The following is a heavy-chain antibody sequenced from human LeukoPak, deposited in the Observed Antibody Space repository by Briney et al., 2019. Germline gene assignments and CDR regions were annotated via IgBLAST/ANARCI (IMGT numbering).Heavy chain of an antibody. D-gene: IGHD3-10*01. CDR2: ISNSGDAT. V-gene: IGHV3-23*01. CDR1: GFIFSNYA. CDR3: AKDRDSGSYSMVGNFDY. J-gene: IGHJ4*02. Sequence: GGSLRLSCAGSGFIFSNYAMSWVRQAPGQGLEWVSTISNSGDATFYADAVKGRFTISRDNSKNTLYLQMYSLRAEDTAIYYCAKDRDSGSYSMVGNFDYWGQGTLVTVSS.